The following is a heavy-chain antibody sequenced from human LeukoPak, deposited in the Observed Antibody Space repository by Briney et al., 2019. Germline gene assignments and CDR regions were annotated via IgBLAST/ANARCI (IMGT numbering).Heavy chain of an antibody. D-gene: IGHD5-24*01. CDR2: IDPNSGGT. CDR1: GYTFTGYY. J-gene: IGHJ4*02. CDR3: ARGVPAGYKPPGD. V-gene: IGHV1-2*06. Sequence: ASVKVSCKASGYTFTGYYMHWVRQAPGQGLEWMGRIDPNSGGTNSAQKFQGRVTMTRDTSISTAYMELSRLRSDDTAVYYCARGVPAGYKPPGDWGQGTLVTVSS.